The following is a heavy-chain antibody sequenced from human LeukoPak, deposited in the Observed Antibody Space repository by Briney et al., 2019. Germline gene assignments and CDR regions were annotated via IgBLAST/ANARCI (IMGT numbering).Heavy chain of an antibody. D-gene: IGHD3-22*01. V-gene: IGHV4-39*01. CDR2: IYYSGST. Sequence: SETLSLTCTVSGGSISSSSYFWGWIRQPPGKGLEWIGSIYYSGSTYYNPSLKSRVTISVDTSKNQFSLKLSSVTAADTAVYYCARWYYDSGRAHFDYWGQGTLVTVSS. J-gene: IGHJ4*02. CDR1: GGSISSSSYF. CDR3: ARWYYDSGRAHFDY.